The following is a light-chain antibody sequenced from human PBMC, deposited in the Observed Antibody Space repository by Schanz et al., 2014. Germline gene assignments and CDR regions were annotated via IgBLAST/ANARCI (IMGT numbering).Light chain of an antibody. CDR2: DAS. Sequence: EIVLTQFPGTLSLSPGERATLSCRASQSVSHNYLAWYQQKPGQAPRLLIYDASNRATGIPARFSGSGSGTDFTLTISSLEPEDFATYYCQQYNSYLYTFGQGTKLEIK. V-gene: IGKV3-20*01. J-gene: IGKJ2*01. CDR3: QQYNSYLYT. CDR1: QSVSHNY.